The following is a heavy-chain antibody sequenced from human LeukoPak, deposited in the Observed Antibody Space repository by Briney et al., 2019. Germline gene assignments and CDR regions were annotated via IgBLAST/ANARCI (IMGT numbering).Heavy chain of an antibody. Sequence: GGSLRLSCAASGFTFSDYYMSWIRQAPGKALEWVSYVSSGSSTIYYADSVKGRFTVSRDNGKRSLYLHMNSLRAEDTAMYYCAKDLSADVGALDYWGQGTLVTVSS. CDR3: AKDLSADVGALDY. V-gene: IGHV3-11*04. CDR1: GFTFSDYY. D-gene: IGHD1-26*01. CDR2: VSSGSSTI. J-gene: IGHJ4*02.